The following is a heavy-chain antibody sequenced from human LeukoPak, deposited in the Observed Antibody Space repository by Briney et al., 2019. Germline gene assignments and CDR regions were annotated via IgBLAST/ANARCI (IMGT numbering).Heavy chain of an antibody. Sequence: ASVKVSCKASGYTFTSYGISWVRQAPGHRLEWMGWISAYNGNTNYAQKRQGRVTMTTDTSTSTAYMELRSLRSDDTAVYYCAREGITMVRGVKVRGYYYMDVWGKGTTVTVSS. CDR1: GYTFTSYG. CDR3: AREGITMVRGVKVRGYYYMDV. V-gene: IGHV1-18*01. CDR2: ISAYNGNT. J-gene: IGHJ6*03. D-gene: IGHD3-10*01.